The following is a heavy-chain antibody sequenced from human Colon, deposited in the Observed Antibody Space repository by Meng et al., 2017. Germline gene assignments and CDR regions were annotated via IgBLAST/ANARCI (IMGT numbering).Heavy chain of an antibody. CDR1: GYSFTSYD. CDR2: ISVYNGNT. J-gene: IGHJ4*02. Sequence: QVQLVQSGAKVKKPGASVKVSCKTSGYSFTSYDITWVRQAPGQGLEWMGWISVYNGNTNYAQKFQGRVTMTTDTSTSTAYMELRSLRSDDTAVYYCARNYYDSSGYYYGYWGQGTLVTVSS. D-gene: IGHD3-22*01. V-gene: IGHV1-18*01. CDR3: ARNYYDSSGYYYGY.